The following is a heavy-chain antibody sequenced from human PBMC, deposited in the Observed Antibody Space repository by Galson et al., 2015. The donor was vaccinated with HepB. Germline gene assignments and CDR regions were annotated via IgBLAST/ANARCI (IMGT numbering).Heavy chain of an antibody. CDR3: VRLVRYSNAWVMDY. Sequence: SLRLSCAASGFTFSSYAMSWVRQAPGQGLEWVSGISGTGGTTYYADSVKGRFTIARDNSKNTLYLQMNSLRAEDTAVYYCVRLVRYSNAWVMDYWGQGTLVTVSS. J-gene: IGHJ4*02. V-gene: IGHV3-23*01. CDR2: ISGTGGTT. D-gene: IGHD6-19*01. CDR1: GFTFSSYA.